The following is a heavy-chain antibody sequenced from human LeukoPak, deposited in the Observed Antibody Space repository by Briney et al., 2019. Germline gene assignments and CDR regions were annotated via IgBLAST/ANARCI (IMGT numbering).Heavy chain of an antibody. CDR1: GGSISSSSYY. V-gene: IGHV4-39*01. J-gene: IGHJ4*02. D-gene: IGHD3-16*01. CDR2: IYYSGST. CDR3: ARSSPTFPFDY. Sequence: SETLSLTCTVSGGSISSSSYYWGWIRQPPGKGLEWIGSIYYSGSTYYNPSLKSRVTISVDTSKNQFSLKLSSVTAADTAVYYCARSSPTFPFDYWGQGTLVTVSS.